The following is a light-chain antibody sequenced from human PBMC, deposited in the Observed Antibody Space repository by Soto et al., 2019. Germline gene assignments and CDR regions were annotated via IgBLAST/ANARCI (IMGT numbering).Light chain of an antibody. CDR3: QQHNVWPAT. J-gene: IGKJ1*01. CDR2: EAS. CDR1: QSVRSN. V-gene: IGKV3-15*01. Sequence: EIVMTQSPATLSVSPGERFTLSCRASQSVRSNLAWYQQKPGQAPRLLIYEASTRATGVPARFSGSGSGTAFTLTISSLQSEDFAVYYCQQHNVWPATFGQGTKVEIK.